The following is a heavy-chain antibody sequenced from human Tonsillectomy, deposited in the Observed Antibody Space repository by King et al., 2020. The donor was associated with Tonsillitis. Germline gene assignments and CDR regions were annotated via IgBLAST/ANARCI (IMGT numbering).Heavy chain of an antibody. V-gene: IGHV3-49*05. CDR3: NLGLRYFDWLSDY. J-gene: IGHJ4*02. CDR1: GFTFGDYA. Sequence: VQLVESGGGLVKPGWSLRLSCTASGFTFGDYAMSWFRQAPGKGLEWVGFIRTKAYGGTTEYAASVKGRFTISRDDSKSIAYLQMNSLKTEDTAVYYCNLGLRYFDWLSDYWGQGTLVTVSS. CDR2: IRTKAYGGTT. D-gene: IGHD3-9*01.